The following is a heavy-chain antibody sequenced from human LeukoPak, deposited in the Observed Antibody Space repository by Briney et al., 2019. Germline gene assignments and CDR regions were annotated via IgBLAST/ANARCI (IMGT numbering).Heavy chain of an antibody. CDR1: GGSISSYY. D-gene: IGHD3-10*01. V-gene: IGHV4-59*01. CDR2: IYYSGST. J-gene: IGHJ6*02. CDR3: ARIRHSGIDYYYYGMDV. Sequence: SETLSLTCTVSGGSISSYYWSWIRQPPGKELEWIGYIYYSGSTNYNPSLKSRVTISVDTSKNQFSLKLSSVTAADTAVYYCARIRHSGIDYYYYGMDVWGQGTTVTVSS.